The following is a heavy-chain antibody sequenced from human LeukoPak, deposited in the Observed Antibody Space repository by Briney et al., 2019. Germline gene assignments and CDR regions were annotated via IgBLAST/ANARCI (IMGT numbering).Heavy chain of an antibody. Sequence: GGSLRLSCAASGFTFSSHGMSWVRQAPGKGLEWVSGIVGGAGGTYYADSVKGRFTISRDNSKNTLYLQMNSLRAEDTAVYYCAKIYGSGSPDFDYWGQGTLVTVSS. D-gene: IGHD3-10*01. CDR1: GFTFSSHG. CDR3: AKIYGSGSPDFDY. V-gene: IGHV3-23*01. CDR2: IVGGAGGT. J-gene: IGHJ4*02.